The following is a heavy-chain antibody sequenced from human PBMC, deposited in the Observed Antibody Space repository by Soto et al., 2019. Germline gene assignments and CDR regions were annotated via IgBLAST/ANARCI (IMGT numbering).Heavy chain of an antibody. CDR2: IYYSGST. CDR1: GGSISSGGYY. V-gene: IGHV4-31*03. Sequence: SETLSLTCTVSGGSISSGGYYWSWIRQHPGKGLEWIGYIYYSGSTYYNPSLKSRVTISVDTSNNQFSLRLNSVTAADTAVYYCATHRRYSSGWYYYGMDVWGQGTTVTVSS. D-gene: IGHD6-25*01. CDR3: ATHRRYSSGWYYYGMDV. J-gene: IGHJ6*02.